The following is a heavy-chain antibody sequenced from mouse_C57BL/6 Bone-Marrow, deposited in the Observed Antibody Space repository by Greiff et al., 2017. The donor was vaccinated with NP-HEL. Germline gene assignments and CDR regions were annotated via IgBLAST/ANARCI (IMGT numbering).Heavy chain of an antibody. D-gene: IGHD1-1*01. J-gene: IGHJ1*03. CDR2: IDPENGDT. CDR1: GFNIKDDY. V-gene: IGHV14-4*01. CDR3: TTTTGFDV. Sequence: EVQLQESGAELVRPGASVTLSCTASGFNIKDDYMHWVKQRPEQGLEWIGWIDPENGDTEYASKFQGKATITADTSSNTAYLQLSSLTSEDTAVYYCTTTTGFDVWGTGTTVTVSS.